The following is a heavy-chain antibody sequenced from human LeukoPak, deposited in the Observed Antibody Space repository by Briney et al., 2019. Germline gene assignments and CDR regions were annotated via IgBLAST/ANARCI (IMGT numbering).Heavy chain of an antibody. V-gene: IGHV5-51*01. CDR3: ARSSRGSYGMDV. CDR2: IFPGDSDT. J-gene: IGHJ6*02. CDR1: GYRFTSYW. Sequence: GESLKISCQGSGYRFTSYWIAWVRQMPGKGLEWMGVIFPGDSDTRYSPSFQGQVTMSADKSTSTASLQWSSLKASDTAMYYCARSSRGSYGMDVWGQGTTVTVSS.